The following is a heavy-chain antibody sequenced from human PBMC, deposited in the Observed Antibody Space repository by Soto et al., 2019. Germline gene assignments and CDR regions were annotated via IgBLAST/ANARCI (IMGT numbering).Heavy chain of an antibody. CDR2: IYYSGNT. D-gene: IGHD6-13*01. Sequence: QVQLQESGPGLVKPSQTLSLTCTVSGGSISSDDFYWSWIRQHPGKGLEWIGYIYYSGNTYYNPSLKSRVTILVDTSKNQFSLKLSSVTAADTAVYYCARLSGSWQSWCDPWGQGTLVPVSS. CDR1: GGSISSDDFY. J-gene: IGHJ5*02. V-gene: IGHV4-31*03. CDR3: ARLSGSWQSWCDP.